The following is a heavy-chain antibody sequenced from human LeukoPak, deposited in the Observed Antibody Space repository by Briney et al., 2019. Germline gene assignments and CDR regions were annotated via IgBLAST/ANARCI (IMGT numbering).Heavy chain of an antibody. V-gene: IGHV3-7*03. CDR2: TNEDGSQK. Sequence: GGSLRLSCAASGLTFGDYWMSWVRQAPGRGLEWVATTNEDGSQKYYVDSVRGRFTISRDNSKNTLYLQMNSLRAEDTAVYYCAKDRILWFGEFSVGDAFDIWGQGTMVTVSS. D-gene: IGHD3-10*01. CDR1: GLTFGDYW. J-gene: IGHJ3*02. CDR3: AKDRILWFGEFSVGDAFDI.